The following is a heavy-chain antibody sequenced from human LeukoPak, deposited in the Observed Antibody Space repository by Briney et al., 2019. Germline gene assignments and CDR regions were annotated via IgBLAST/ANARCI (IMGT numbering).Heavy chain of an antibody. CDR1: GYTFTSYA. J-gene: IGHJ5*02. CDR3: ARDNAGVNWFDP. V-gene: IGHV1-69*06. CDR2: IIPIFGTA. D-gene: IGHD3-10*01. Sequence: SVKVSCKASGYTFTSYAISWVRQAPGQGLEWMGGIIPIFGTANYAQKFQGRVTITADKSTSTAYMELSSLRSEDTAVYYCARDNAGVNWFDPWGQGTLVTVSS.